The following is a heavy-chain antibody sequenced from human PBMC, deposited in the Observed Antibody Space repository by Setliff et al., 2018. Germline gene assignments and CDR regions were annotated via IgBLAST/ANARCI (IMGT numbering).Heavy chain of an antibody. J-gene: IGHJ5*02. V-gene: IGHV1-18*01. Sequence: ASVKVSCKASGYSFLSYGITWVRQAPGQGLEWMGWIRPHNGNTAYAQKFQDRVILTTDTSTTTVYMELRSLRSDDTAVYYCARGIYYFDIMGDPWGQGTLVTVSS. CDR2: IRPHNGNT. D-gene: IGHD3-22*01. CDR3: ARGIYYFDIMGDP. CDR1: GYSFLSYG.